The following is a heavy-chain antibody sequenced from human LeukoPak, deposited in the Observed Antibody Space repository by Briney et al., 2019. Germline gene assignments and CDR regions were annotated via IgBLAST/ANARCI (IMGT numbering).Heavy chain of an antibody. CDR3: ARQRGSGCLDY. J-gene: IGHJ4*02. CDR2: IKQDGSET. Sequence: GGSLRLSCAASRFTLSNYWMSWVRQAPGKGLEWAANIKQDGSETYYVDSVKGRFTISRDNAKNSLSLQMNSLRAEDTAVYYCARQRGSGCLDYWGQGTLVTVSS. D-gene: IGHD6-19*01. V-gene: IGHV3-7*01. CDR1: RFTLSNYW.